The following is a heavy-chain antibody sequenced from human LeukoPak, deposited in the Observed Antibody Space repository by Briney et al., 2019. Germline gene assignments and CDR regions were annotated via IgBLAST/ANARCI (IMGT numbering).Heavy chain of an antibody. V-gene: IGHV3-30*03. CDR3: AREIWNDVGYDY. CDR1: GFTFSNYG. D-gene: IGHD1-1*01. CDR2: ISYDGSDK. J-gene: IGHJ4*02. Sequence: GGSLRLSCAASGFTFSNYGMHWVRQAPGKGLEWVAAISYDGSDKKYADSVKGRLTISRDNSKNTLYLQMNSLRAEDTAVYYCAREIWNDVGYDYWGQGTLVTVSS.